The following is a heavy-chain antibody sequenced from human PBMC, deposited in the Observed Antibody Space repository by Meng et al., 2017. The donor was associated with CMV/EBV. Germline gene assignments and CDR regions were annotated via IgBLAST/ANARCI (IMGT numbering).Heavy chain of an antibody. V-gene: IGHV1-18*03. Sequence: ASVKVSCKAPGNIFTKNGISWVRQAPGQRLEWMGWISADNQNTNLVQRFQGRVTMTIETSTNTAYVELRSLRSDDMAVYYCAMGGDYGDYHDPFDYWGQGTLVTVSS. J-gene: IGHJ4*02. D-gene: IGHD4-17*01. CDR2: ISADNQNT. CDR1: GNIFTKNG. CDR3: AMGGDYGDYHDPFDY.